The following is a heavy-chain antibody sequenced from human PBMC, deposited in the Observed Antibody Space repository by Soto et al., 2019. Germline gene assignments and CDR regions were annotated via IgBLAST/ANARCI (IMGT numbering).Heavy chain of an antibody. Sequence: ASVKVSCKVSGYTLTELSMHWVRQAPGKGLEWMGGFDPEDGETIYAQKFQGRATMTEDTSTDTAYMELSSLRSEDTAVYYCVSTSSHYYYGMDVWGQGTTVTVSS. J-gene: IGHJ6*02. CDR2: FDPEDGET. CDR3: VSTSSHYYYGMDV. CDR1: GYTLTELS. V-gene: IGHV1-24*01. D-gene: IGHD2-2*01.